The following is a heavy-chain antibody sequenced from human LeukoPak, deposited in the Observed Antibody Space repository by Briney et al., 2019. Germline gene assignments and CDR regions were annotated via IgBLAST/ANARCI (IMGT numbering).Heavy chain of an antibody. CDR3: AKDPSSGYSEGFDY. CDR2: IRYDGSNK. Sequence: GGSLRLSCAVSGFTFSSYGMHWVRQAPGKGLEWVAFIRYDGSNKYCADSVKGRFTISRDNSKNTLYLQMNSLRAEDTAVYYCAKDPSSGYSEGFDYWGQGTLVTVSS. D-gene: IGHD3-22*01. J-gene: IGHJ4*02. CDR1: GFTFSSYG. V-gene: IGHV3-30*02.